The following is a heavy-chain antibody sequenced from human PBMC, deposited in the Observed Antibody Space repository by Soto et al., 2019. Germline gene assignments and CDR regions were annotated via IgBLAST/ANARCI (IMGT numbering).Heavy chain of an antibody. J-gene: IGHJ6*01. V-gene: IGHV1-2*06. CDR2: INPNSGGT. D-gene: IGHD3-22*01. CDR1: GYPFTGYY. CDR3: ARDVDDSSGYPDTWGPYYYYGMDV. Sequence: GSVKVCFKASGYPFTGYYIHSVRQAPGQGLEWIGRINPNSGGTNYAQKFQGRVTMTRDTSSSTAYMELSRLRSDDTAVYYCARDVDDSSGYPDTWGPYYYYGMDVWGQGTTVTVSS.